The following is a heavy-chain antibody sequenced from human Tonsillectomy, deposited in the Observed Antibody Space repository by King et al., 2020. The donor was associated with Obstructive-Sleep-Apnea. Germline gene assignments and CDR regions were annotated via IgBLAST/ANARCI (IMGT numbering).Heavy chain of an antibody. D-gene: IGHD6-13*01. J-gene: IGHJ5*02. CDR2: INHSGST. Sequence: QVQLQQWGAGLLKPSETLSLTCAVYGGSFSDYYWSWIRQPPGKGLEWIGEINHSGSTNYNPSLKSRVTISVDTSNNQFSLKLRTVTAADTAVYYCARGSGAAAVNWFDPWGQGTLVTVSS. V-gene: IGHV4-34*01. CDR3: ARGSGAAAVNWFDP. CDR1: GGSFSDYY.